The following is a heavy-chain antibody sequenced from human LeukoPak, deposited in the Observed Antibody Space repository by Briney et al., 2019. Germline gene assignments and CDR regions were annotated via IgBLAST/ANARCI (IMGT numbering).Heavy chain of an antibody. V-gene: IGHV3-53*01. CDR3: ASKNKLVLDAFDI. CDR1: GFTFSSYA. D-gene: IGHD6-13*01. J-gene: IGHJ3*02. CDR2: IYSGGST. Sequence: PGGSLRLSCAASGFTFSSYAMHWVRQAPGKGLEWVSVIYSGGSTYYADSVKGRFTISRDNSKNTLYLQMNSLRAEDTAVYYCASKNKLVLDAFDIWGQGTMVTVSS.